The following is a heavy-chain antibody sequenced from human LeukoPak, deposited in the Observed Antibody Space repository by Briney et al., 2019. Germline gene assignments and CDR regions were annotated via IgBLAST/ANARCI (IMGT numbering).Heavy chain of an antibody. J-gene: IGHJ4*02. CDR2: IKQDGSEK. CDR1: GINFYGDW. Sequence: GGSLRLSCAAPGINFYGDWMGWVREPPGKGLEWVANIKQDGSEKNYVASVRGRFTISTDSAKNSLDLQMNSLRAEDTAVYHCKRDERWGQGTLVTVSS. V-gene: IGHV3-7*01. CDR3: KRDER.